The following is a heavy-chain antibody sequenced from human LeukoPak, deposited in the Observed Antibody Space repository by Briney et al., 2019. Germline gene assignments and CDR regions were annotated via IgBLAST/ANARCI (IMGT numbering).Heavy chain of an antibody. CDR2: ISHDESKK. CDR3: ARDALGYCTNGVCYRDY. V-gene: IGHV3-30*03. Sequence: GGSLRLSCAASGFTFGNYGMHWVRQAPGKGLEWVALISHDESKKYYADSVKGRFTISRDNSKNTLFLQMNSLRAEDTAVYYCARDALGYCTNGVCYRDYWGQGTLVTVSS. CDR1: GFTFGNYG. J-gene: IGHJ4*02. D-gene: IGHD2-8*01.